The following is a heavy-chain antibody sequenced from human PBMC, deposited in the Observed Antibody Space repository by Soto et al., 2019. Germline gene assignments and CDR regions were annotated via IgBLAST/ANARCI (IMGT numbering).Heavy chain of an antibody. CDR3: ARGGWLGPNGRYFAY. D-gene: IGHD3-10*01. J-gene: IGHJ4*02. V-gene: IGHV3-20*01. Sequence: EVQLVESGGGVVRPGGSLRLSCAASGFTFDDYGMSWVRQAPGKGLEWVSGINWNGGSTGYADSVKGRFTISRDHDKNSLYLQMNSLRAEDTALYHCARGGWLGPNGRYFAYWGKGTMVTVSS. CDR2: INWNGGST. CDR1: GFTFDDYG.